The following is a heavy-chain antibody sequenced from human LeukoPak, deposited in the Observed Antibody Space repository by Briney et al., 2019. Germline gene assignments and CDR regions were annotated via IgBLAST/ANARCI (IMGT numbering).Heavy chain of an antibody. CDR2: IITIFGLA. Sequence: SVKVSCKASGGTFSSYAMSWVRQAPGQGLEWMGRIITIFGLANYAQKFQGRVTITADKSTSTAYMEMSSLRSEDTAVYYCARDKEAGFGELLYRSSDYYGMDVWGQGTTVTVSS. J-gene: IGHJ6*02. V-gene: IGHV1-69*04. D-gene: IGHD3-10*01. CDR3: ARDKEAGFGELLYRSSDYYGMDV. CDR1: GGTFSSYA.